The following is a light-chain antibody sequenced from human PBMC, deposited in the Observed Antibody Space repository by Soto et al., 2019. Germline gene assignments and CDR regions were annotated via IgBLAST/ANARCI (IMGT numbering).Light chain of an antibody. J-gene: IGLJ3*02. CDR3: QSYDSSLREV. CDR2: GNS. Sequence: QSVLTQPPSVSGAPGQRVTISCTGSRSNIGAGYDVHWYQQLPGTAPKILIYGNSNRPSGVPDRFSGSKSGTSASLAITGLQAEGEADYYCQSYDSSLREVFGGGTKRTVL. CDR1: RSNIGAGYD. V-gene: IGLV1-40*01.